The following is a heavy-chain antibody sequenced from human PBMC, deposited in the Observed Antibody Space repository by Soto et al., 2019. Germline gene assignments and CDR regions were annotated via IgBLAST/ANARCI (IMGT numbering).Heavy chain of an antibody. J-gene: IGHJ4*02. Sequence: EVQLMESGGGLVQPGGSLRLSCAASGFTFSSYAMSWVRQAPGKGLEWVSVITGSGSTTYYADSVKGRFTISRDNSKNTMDLQINSLRAEDTAIYYCARRGGALGYWGQGTLVTVSS. CDR2: ITGSGSTT. V-gene: IGHV3-23*01. D-gene: IGHD3-16*01. CDR1: GFTFSSYA. CDR3: ARRGGALGY.